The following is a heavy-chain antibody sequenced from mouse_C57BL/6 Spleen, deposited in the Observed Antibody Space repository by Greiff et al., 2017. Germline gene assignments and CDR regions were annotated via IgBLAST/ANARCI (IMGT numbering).Heavy chain of an antibody. CDR3: ARSDYGVATGDY. V-gene: IGHV1-20*01. CDR2: ITYYNGDT. J-gene: IGHJ2*01. CDR1: GYSFTGYF. Sequence: VQLKQSGPELVKPGDSVKISCKASGYSFTGYFMNWVMQSHGKSIEWIGRITYYNGDTFYNQKCKGKATLTVDKSSSKAHMELRSLTSEDSAVYYCARSDYGVATGDYWGQGTTLTVSS. D-gene: IGHD1-1*01.